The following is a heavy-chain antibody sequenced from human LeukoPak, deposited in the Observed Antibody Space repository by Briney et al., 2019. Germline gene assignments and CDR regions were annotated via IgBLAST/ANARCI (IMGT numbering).Heavy chain of an antibody. D-gene: IGHD6-19*01. J-gene: IGHJ4*02. CDR2: MWYDGRTK. Sequence: VGSLRLSCEVSGFIFSNYGMHWVRQAPGKGLEWVALMWYDGRTKFHADSVKGRFTISRDNSANTLYLQMSSLRVEDTAVYYCVREWGRIAVAGGPGYWGQGALVTVSS. CDR1: GFIFSNYG. CDR3: VREWGRIAVAGGPGY. V-gene: IGHV3-33*01.